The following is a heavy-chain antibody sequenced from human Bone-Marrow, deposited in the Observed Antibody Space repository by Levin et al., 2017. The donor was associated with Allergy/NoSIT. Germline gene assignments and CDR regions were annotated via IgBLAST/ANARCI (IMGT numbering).Heavy chain of an antibody. V-gene: IGHV4-59*01. Sequence: PSETLSLTCTVSGASITNYYWSWIRQSPGKGLEWIGSIYYSGNTNYNPSLQSRVSMSVGASKTQFSLWLTSVTDADTAVYYCARAFTGTLFDYWGQGTLVTVSS. CDR2: IYYSGNT. CDR3: ARAFTGTLFDY. D-gene: IGHD1-1*01. CDR1: GASITNYY. J-gene: IGHJ4*02.